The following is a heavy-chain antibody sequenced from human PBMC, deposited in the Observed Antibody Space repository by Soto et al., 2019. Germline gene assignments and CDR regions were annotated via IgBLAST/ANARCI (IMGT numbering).Heavy chain of an antibody. J-gene: IGHJ4*02. V-gene: IGHV1-69*02. D-gene: IGHD4-17*01. Sequence: QVQLVQSGAEVKKPGSSVKVSCKASGGTFSSYTISWVRQAPGQGLEWMGRIIPILGIANSAQKFQGRVTITADKSTSTAYMELSSLSSEDTAVSYCARANYGDYRSYFDYWGQGTLVTVSS. CDR3: ARANYGDYRSYFDY. CDR2: IIPILGIA. CDR1: GGTFSSYT.